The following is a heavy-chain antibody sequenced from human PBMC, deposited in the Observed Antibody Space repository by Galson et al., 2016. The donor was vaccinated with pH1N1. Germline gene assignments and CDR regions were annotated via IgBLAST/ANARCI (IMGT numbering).Heavy chain of an antibody. CDR2: IYYTGNT. CDR1: GGPITNSDYY. D-gene: IGHD4-17*01. V-gene: IGHV4-39*07. Sequence: LSLTCVVSGGPITNSDYYWGWIRQPPGKGLDWITAIYYTGNTYYNPSLKSRVSISVDTSKNQFSLNVTFVTAADTAIYYCARIYYGEYIDFWGQGILVTVSS. J-gene: IGHJ4*02. CDR3: ARIYYGEYIDF.